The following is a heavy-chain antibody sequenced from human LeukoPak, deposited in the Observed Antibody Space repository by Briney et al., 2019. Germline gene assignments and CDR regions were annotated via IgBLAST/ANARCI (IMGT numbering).Heavy chain of an antibody. Sequence: GGSLRLSCAASGFTFSSYSMNWVRQAPGKGLEWVSSISSSSSYIYYADSVKGRFTISRDNAKSSLYLQMNSLRAEDTAVYYCARDRVVVPAAVAGLGYWGQGTLVTVSS. CDR3: ARDRVVVPAAVAGLGY. CDR2: ISSSSSYI. J-gene: IGHJ4*02. V-gene: IGHV3-21*01. D-gene: IGHD2-2*01. CDR1: GFTFSSYS.